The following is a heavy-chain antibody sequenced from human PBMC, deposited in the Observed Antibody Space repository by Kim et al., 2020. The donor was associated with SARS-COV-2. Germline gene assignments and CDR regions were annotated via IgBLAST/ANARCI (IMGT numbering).Heavy chain of an antibody. V-gene: IGHV4-39*07. D-gene: IGHD3-22*01. Sequence: SETLSLTCTVSGGSISSSSYYWGWIRQPPGKGLEWIGSIYYSGSTYYNPSLKSRVTISVDTSKNQFSLKLSSVTAADTAVYYCASNYYDSSGYYYVIDYWGQGTLVTVSS. CDR3: ASNYYDSSGYYYVIDY. CDR2: IYYSGST. J-gene: IGHJ4*02. CDR1: GGSISSSSYY.